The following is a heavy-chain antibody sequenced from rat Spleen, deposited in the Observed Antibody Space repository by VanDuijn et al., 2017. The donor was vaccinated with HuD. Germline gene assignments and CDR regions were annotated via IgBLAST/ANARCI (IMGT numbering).Heavy chain of an antibody. Sequence: EVQLVESGGGLVQPGRSMKLSCAASGFTFSNYYMAWVRQAPTKGLEWVATITPSGNFTPYRDPVKGRFAISRDNAKSTLYLQMNSLRSEDTATYYCTRDRGTTPFDYWGQGVMVTVSS. CDR2: ITPSGNFT. D-gene: IGHD1-5*01. CDR1: GFTFSNYY. V-gene: IGHV5-25*01. CDR3: TRDRGTTPFDY. J-gene: IGHJ2*01.